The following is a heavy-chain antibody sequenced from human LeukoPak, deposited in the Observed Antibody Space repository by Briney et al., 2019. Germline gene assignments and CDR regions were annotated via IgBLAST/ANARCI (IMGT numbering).Heavy chain of an antibody. J-gene: IGHJ5*02. D-gene: IGHD3-22*01. Sequence: PSETLSLTCTVSGGSISSYYWSWIRQPPGKGLEWIGYIYYSGSTNYNPSLKSRVTISVDTSKNQFSLKLSSVTAEDTAVYYCARGLSMIVRPDHDNWFDPWGQGTLVTVSS. CDR3: ARGLSMIVRPDHDNWFDP. CDR1: GGSISSYY. CDR2: IYYSGST. V-gene: IGHV4-59*01.